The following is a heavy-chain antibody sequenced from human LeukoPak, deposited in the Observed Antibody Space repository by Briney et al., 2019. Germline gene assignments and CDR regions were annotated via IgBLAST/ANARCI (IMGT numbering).Heavy chain of an antibody. V-gene: IGHV1-69*05. CDR2: IMPLFNTA. J-gene: IGHJ6*03. Sequence: SVKVSCKASGGTFSSYSITWVRQAPGQGLEWMGRIMPLFNTANYAQQFQGRVTITTDESTSTAYMELSSLRFEGTAMYYCARVDRYHYYLDVWGKGTTVTVSS. CDR1: GGTFSSYS. CDR3: ARVDRYHYYLDV.